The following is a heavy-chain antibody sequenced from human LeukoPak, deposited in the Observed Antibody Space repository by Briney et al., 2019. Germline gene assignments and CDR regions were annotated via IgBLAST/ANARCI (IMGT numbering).Heavy chain of an antibody. J-gene: IGHJ4*02. CDR2: VRGSGSDT. D-gene: IGHD5-12*01. Sequence: GGSLRLSCAASGFTFSSYAMHWVRQAPGKGLEWVSAVRGSGSDTYYADSVKGRFTISRDNSKNTLHLQMNSLRAEDTAIYYCAKTSRVNSAYDSPFDYWGQGTLVTVSS. CDR3: AKTSRVNSAYDSPFDY. CDR1: GFTFSSYA. V-gene: IGHV3-23*01.